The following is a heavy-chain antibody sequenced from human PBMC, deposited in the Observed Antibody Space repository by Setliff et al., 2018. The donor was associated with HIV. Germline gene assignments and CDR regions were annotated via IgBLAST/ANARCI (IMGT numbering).Heavy chain of an antibody. D-gene: IGHD1-1*01. J-gene: IGHJ5*02. CDR1: GGSISSSSYY. V-gene: IGHV4-39*01. CDR3: ARRYNDNPREWFDP. Sequence: SEALSLTCTVSGGSISSSSYYWGWIRQPPGKGLEWLGEINHSGSAKYNPALKSRVTTSVDTSKKQFSLKLTSVTAADTAVHYCARRYNDNPREWFDPWGQGTLVTVSS. CDR2: INHSGSA.